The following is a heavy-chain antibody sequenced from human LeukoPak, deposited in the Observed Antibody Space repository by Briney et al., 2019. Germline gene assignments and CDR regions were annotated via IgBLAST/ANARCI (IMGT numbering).Heavy chain of an antibody. J-gene: IGHJ3*02. CDR1: GATFTGYD. CDR3: AGYTVVRGLTLSGFDI. CDR2: FDPNTGAT. D-gene: IGHD3-10*01. Sequence: GASVTLSYTASGATFTGYDLHWVGQAPRQRLEWMGCFDPNTGATHYAQKFQGRVTMTRDTSIDTDFLELRSLISDDTALYYCAGYTVVRGLTLSGFDIWGQGTMITVSS. V-gene: IGHV1-2*02.